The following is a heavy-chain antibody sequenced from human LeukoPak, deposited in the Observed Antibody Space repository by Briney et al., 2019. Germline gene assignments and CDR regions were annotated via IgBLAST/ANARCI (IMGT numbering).Heavy chain of an antibody. V-gene: IGHV3-23*01. CDR3: AKDQRYYDSSGYGDAFDI. D-gene: IGHD3-22*01. J-gene: IGHJ3*02. Sequence: GGSLRLSCAASGFTFSSYAMSWVRQAPGKELEWVSAISGSGGSTYYADSVKGRFTISRDNSKNTLYLQMNSLRAEDTAVYYCAKDQRYYDSSGYGDAFDIWGQGTMVTVSS. CDR2: ISGSGGST. CDR1: GFTFSSYA.